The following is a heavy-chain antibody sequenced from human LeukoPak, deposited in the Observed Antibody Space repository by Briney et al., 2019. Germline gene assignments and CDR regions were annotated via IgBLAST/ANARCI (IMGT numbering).Heavy chain of an antibody. V-gene: IGHV4-34*01. CDR2: INHSGST. CDR1: GGSFSGYY. D-gene: IGHD6-19*01. J-gene: IGHJ5*02. Sequence: SETLSLTCAVYGGSFSGYYWSWIRQPPGKGLEWIGGINHSGSTNYNPSLKSRVTISVDTSKNQFSLKLSSVTAADTAVYYCARGPSEGAVVNNWFDPWGQGTLVTVSS. CDR3: ARGPSEGAVVNNWFDP.